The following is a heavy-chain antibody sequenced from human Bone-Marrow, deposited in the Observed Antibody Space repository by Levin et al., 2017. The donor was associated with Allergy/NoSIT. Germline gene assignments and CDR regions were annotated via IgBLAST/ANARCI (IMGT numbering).Heavy chain of an antibody. CDR3: ARVDVLGGYYRNGLDV. Sequence: PGGSLRLSCAASGFTFSSYAMHWVRQAPGKGLEWVAVISYDGSEKYYVDSVKGRFTISRDNSQNPLFLQMDGLRTEDTAVYYCARVDVLGGYYRNGLDVWGQGTTVTVSS. J-gene: IGHJ6*02. CDR2: ISYDGSEK. D-gene: IGHD3-3*01. V-gene: IGHV3-30*14. CDR1: GFTFSSYA.